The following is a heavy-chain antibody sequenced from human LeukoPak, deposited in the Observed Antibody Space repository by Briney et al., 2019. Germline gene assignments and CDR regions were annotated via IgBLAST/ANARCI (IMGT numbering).Heavy chain of an antibody. CDR2: IYHTGST. J-gene: IGHJ5*02. CDR3: ARSHSGWQGHNNWFDP. Sequence: PSETLSLTCEVSGYSFSSDKYWGWIRQPPGKGLEWIGSIYHTGSTYYNPSLKSRVSISVDTSKNQFSLKFTSVTAADTAVYYCARSHSGWQGHNNWFDPWGQGTLVTVSS. V-gene: IGHV4-38-2*01. CDR1: GYSFSSDKY. D-gene: IGHD6-19*01.